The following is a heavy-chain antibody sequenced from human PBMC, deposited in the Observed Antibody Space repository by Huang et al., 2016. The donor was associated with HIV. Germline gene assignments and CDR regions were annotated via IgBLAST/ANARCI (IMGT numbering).Heavy chain of an antibody. Sequence: QVQLVQSGGEVKQPGASVRVSCKASGYDFGSYGMSWVRQAPGQGLEWLGWIGSDSRDTRTAQKFQGRVTMTTDRSATTTYMELRSLRYDDTAVDYCARDTYYTDIWKRNDASFLWGQGTMITVYS. CDR3: ARDTYYTDIWKRNDASFL. CDR2: IGSDSRDT. J-gene: IGHJ3*01. CDR1: GYDFGSYG. V-gene: IGHV1-18*01. D-gene: IGHD3-22*01.